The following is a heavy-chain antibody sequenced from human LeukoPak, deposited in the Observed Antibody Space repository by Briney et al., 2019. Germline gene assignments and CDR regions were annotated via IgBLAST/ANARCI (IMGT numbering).Heavy chain of an antibody. CDR1: GFTFSSYA. CDR2: ISYDGSNK. D-gene: IGHD6-19*01. V-gene: IGHV3-30-3*01. CDR3: ARDKSSGWYVVSY. Sequence: GGSLRLSCAASGFTFSSYAMHWVRQAPGKGLEGVAVISYDGSNKYYADSVKGRFTISRDNSKNTLYLQMNSLRAEDTAVYYCARDKSSGWYVVSYWGQGTLVTVSS. J-gene: IGHJ4*02.